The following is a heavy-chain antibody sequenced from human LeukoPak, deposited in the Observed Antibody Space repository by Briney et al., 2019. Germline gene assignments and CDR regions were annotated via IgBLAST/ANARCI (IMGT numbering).Heavy chain of an antibody. CDR3: ARTVAGTYDC. D-gene: IGHD6-19*01. CDR1: GFTFSTYP. CDR2: ISSDGSSK. V-gene: IGHV3-30-3*01. Sequence: PGGSLRLSCAASGFTFSTYPMHWVRQAPGKGLEWVAVISSDGSSKSYADSVKGRFTISRDNSKNTLYLQINSLTTEDTALYYCARTVAGTYDCWGLGALVTVSS. J-gene: IGHJ4*02.